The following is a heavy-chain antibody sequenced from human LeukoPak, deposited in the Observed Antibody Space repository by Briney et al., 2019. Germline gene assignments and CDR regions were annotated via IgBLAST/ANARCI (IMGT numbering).Heavy chain of an antibody. CDR3: ARQYYDSSGYPFDY. Sequence: ASVKVSCKASGGTFSSYAISWVRQAPGQGLEWMGGIIPIFGTANYAQKYQGRVTITTDESTSTAYMELSSLRSEDTAVYYCARQYYDSSGYPFDYWGQGTLVTVSS. CDR1: GGTFSSYA. V-gene: IGHV1-69*05. J-gene: IGHJ4*02. CDR2: IIPIFGTA. D-gene: IGHD3-22*01.